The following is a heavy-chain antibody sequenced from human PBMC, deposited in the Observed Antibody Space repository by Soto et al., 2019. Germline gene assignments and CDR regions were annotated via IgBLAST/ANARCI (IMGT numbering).Heavy chain of an antibody. CDR2: MNPNSGNT. V-gene: IGHV1-8*01. Sequence: ASVKVSCKASGYTFNNYDNNWVRQATGQGLEWMGWMNPNSGNTGYAQKFQGRVTMTRNTSMSTAYMELSSLRSEDTAVYYCARGFSGVREGEDYYYMDVWGKWTTVTVSS. CDR3: ARGFSGVREGEDYYYMDV. D-gene: IGHD3-10*01. CDR1: GYTFNNYD. J-gene: IGHJ6*03.